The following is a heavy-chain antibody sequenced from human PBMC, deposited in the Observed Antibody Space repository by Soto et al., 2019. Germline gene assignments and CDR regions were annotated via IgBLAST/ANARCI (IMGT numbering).Heavy chain of an antibody. CDR2: IFYSGST. D-gene: IGHD5-18*01. J-gene: IGHJ4*02. Sequence: SETLSLTCNVSGGSISSSRSYWAWIRQPPGKGLEWIANIFYSGSTYYNPSLASRVTVSVDTSKNQFSLRLSSVTAADTAVYYFARFPRGYSHAFHYWGQGALDTVSS. CDR3: ARFPRGYSHAFHY. V-gene: IGHV4-39*01. CDR1: GGSISSSRSY.